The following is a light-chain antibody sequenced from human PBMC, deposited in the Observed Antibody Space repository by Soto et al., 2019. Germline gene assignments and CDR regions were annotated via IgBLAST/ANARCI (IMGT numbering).Light chain of an antibody. J-gene: IGKJ1*01. Sequence: DIQMTQSPSSLSASEGDRVSITCRASQSIGTSLYWYQQKPGQAPRLLISGASTLQSGVPSRFSGSGSGTEFTLTISSLQPEDFATYYCQQIYKFRTFGQGTKVDIK. CDR1: QSIGTS. CDR2: GAS. CDR3: QQIYKFRT. V-gene: IGKV1-39*01.